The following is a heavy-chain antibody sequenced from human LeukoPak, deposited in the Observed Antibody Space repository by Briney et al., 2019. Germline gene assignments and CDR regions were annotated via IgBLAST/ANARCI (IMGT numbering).Heavy chain of an antibody. D-gene: IGHD5-24*01. CDR1: GYSFTSYA. CDR2: ISAGNDNT. V-gene: IGHV1-3*01. CDR3: ARDRRRDGYNL. J-gene: IGHJ4*02. Sequence: ASVKVSCKASGYSFTSYAIHWVRQAPGQSLEWMGWISAGNDNTKYSQKFQDRVSITRDTSASTAYMELRSLRSDDTAVYYCARDRRRDGYNLWGQGTLVTVSS.